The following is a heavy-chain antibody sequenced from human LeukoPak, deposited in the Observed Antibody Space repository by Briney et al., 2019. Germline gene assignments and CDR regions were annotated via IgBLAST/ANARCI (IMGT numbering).Heavy chain of an antibody. CDR1: GFILRVYY. D-gene: IGHD4-23*01. CDR3: ARVIRWPTAMDV. CDR2: ISSSGSTI. Sequence: GGSLRLSSAASGFILRVYYMSWIRQAPGNGLEWVSDISSSGSTIHDADPVKGRFTISRDNAKNSLYLQMNSLRAEETAVYYCARVIRWPTAMDVCSQGTTVTVSS. V-gene: IGHV3-11*01. J-gene: IGHJ6*02.